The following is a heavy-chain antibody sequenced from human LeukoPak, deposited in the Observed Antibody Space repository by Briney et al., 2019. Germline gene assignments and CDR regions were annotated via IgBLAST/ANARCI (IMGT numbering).Heavy chain of an antibody. Sequence: GASVKVFCKASGYIFTNYAINWMRQAPGQGLEWMGWITTSTGNPTYAQGFTGRFVFSSDTSVSTAYLQISSLRAEDTAVYYCARDPYAPPSSDLQRFDSWGQGTLVTVSS. V-gene: IGHV7-4-1*02. CDR1: GYIFTNYA. J-gene: IGHJ5*01. CDR3: ARDPYAPPSSDLQRFDS. CDR2: ITTSTGNP. D-gene: IGHD6-19*01.